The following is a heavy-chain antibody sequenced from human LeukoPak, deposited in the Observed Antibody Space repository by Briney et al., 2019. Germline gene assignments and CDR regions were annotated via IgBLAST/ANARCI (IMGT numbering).Heavy chain of an antibody. V-gene: IGHV3-23*01. Sequence: GGSLRLSCAASGITFSTYAMSWVRQAPGKGLEWVSGISGSGGSTYYADSVKGRFTISRDNSKGTLYLQMNSLRAEDTAVYFCAKGRGDDYGDYEWDLDYWGQGTLVTVSS. J-gene: IGHJ4*02. CDR1: GITFSTYA. CDR3: AKGRGDDYGDYEWDLDY. D-gene: IGHD4-17*01. CDR2: ISGSGGST.